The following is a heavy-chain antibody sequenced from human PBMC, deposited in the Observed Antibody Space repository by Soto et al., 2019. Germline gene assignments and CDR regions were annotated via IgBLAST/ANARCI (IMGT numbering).Heavy chain of an antibody. V-gene: IGHV1-3*01. CDR2: INAGNGNT. Sequence: VSVKVSCKASRVAYTSYSLHWVRHAHRQRLEWMGWINAGNGNTKYSQKFQGRVTMTRDTSASTAYMELSSLRSEGTAVYYCARDYGSGSYPHYYYYGMDVWGQGTTVTVSS. J-gene: IGHJ6*02. CDR1: RVAYTSYS. CDR3: ARDYGSGSYPHYYYYGMDV. D-gene: IGHD3-10*01.